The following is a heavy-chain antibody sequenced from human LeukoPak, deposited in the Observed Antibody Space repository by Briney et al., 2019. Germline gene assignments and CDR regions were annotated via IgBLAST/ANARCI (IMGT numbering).Heavy chain of an antibody. J-gene: IGHJ4*02. CDR1: GFTFSTFG. Sequence: PGGSLRLSSVASGFTFSTFGMNWVRQAPGKGLEWVSYVSSSRTTIYYADSVKGRFTISRDDAKSSLYLQMNSLRAEDTALYYCARTSTGYYDDYWGQGTLVAVPS. CDR2: VSSSRTTI. D-gene: IGHD3-9*01. V-gene: IGHV3-48*01. CDR3: ARTSTGYYDDY.